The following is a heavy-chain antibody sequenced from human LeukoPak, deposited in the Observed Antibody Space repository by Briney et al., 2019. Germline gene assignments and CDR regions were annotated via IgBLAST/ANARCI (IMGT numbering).Heavy chain of an antibody. Sequence: SVKVSCKASGGTFSSYAISWVRQAPGQGLEWMGGIIPIFGTANYAQKFQGRVTITTDESTSTAYMELSSLRSEDAAVYYCARVVIAALSGLYYYYYMDVWGKGTTVTVSS. J-gene: IGHJ6*03. CDR3: ARVVIAALSGLYYYYYMDV. D-gene: IGHD6-6*01. CDR2: IIPIFGTA. V-gene: IGHV1-69*05. CDR1: GGTFSSYA.